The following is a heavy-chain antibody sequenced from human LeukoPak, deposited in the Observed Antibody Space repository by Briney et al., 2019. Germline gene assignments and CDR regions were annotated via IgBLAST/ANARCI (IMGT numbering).Heavy chain of an antibody. D-gene: IGHD2-21*02. Sequence: PGGSLSLSRAASGFTFSSYVMSWLRQAPGKGLEWVSGICGCGDGTFYADSVKGRFTISRDKSKNTLDLQVNSLRAEDTAVYYCAKSAADWYLSYFDSWGQGALVTVSS. V-gene: IGHV3-23*01. J-gene: IGHJ4*02. CDR3: AKSAADWYLSYFDS. CDR1: GFTFSSYV. CDR2: ICGCGDGT.